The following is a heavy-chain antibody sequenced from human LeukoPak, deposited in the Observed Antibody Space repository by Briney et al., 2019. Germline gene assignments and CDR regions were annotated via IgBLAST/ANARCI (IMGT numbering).Heavy chain of an antibody. J-gene: IGHJ4*02. CDR1: GYTFTSYY. V-gene: IGHV1-46*01. Sequence: GASVKVSCKASGYTFTSYYIHWVRQAPGQGLAWMGMINPNGGSTTYAQQFQGRATMARDTSKSTLYMELSILRSEDTAVYYCARSLGGYFDYCGQGTLVTVSS. CDR2: INPNGGST. D-gene: IGHD2-15*01. CDR3: ARSLGGYFDY.